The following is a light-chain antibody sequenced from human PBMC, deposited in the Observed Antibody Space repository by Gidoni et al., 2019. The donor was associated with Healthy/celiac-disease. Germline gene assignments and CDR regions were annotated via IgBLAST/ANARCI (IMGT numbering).Light chain of an antibody. CDR2: GKN. Sequence: SSELTQDPAVSVALGPTVSITCQGDSLRSYYASWYQQKPGQDPVLVLYGKNNRHSVIPDRFSGSSSGNTASLTITGAQAEDAADYYCNSRDSSGNHKVVFGGGTKLTVL. V-gene: IGLV3-19*01. J-gene: IGLJ2*01. CDR3: NSRDSSGNHKVV. CDR1: SLRSYY.